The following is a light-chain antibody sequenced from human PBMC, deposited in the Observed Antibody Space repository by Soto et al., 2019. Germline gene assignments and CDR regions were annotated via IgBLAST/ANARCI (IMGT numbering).Light chain of an antibody. CDR1: QSVCSSY. CDR2: DAS. J-gene: IGKJ1*01. CDR3: QQYGISPWT. Sequence: EIALTQAPATLSLSPGERATISCGASQSVCSSYLAWHQQKPGMAPRLLIYDASTRATGIPDRFSGSGSGTDVTLTISRLEPEDVAVYYCQQYGISPWTFGQGTKVEIK. V-gene: IGKV3D-20*01.